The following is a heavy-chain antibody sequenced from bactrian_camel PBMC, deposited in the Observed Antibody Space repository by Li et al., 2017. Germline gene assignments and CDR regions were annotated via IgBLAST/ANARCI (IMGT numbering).Heavy chain of an antibody. CDR3: AADNGFYTFNI. V-gene: IGHV3S25*01. D-gene: IGHD2*01. Sequence: QLVESGGGLVQPGDSVRLSCTASEFDFNRYWMFWVRQAPGKGFEWVSTIRSGSDTTHYADSVKGRFTISRDNAKNTVYLRMNSLKPEDTAVYYCAADNGFYTFNIWGQGTQVTVS. CDR2: IRSGSDTT. J-gene: IGHJ4*01. CDR1: EFDFNRYW.